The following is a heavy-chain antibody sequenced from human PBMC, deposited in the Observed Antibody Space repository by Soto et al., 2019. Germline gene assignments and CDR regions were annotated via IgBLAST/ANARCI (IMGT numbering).Heavy chain of an antibody. V-gene: IGHV4-39*01. CDR1: VVSISSSSYY. J-gene: IGHJ6*02. CDR3: ASGIAAAGDGTPGYYYYGMDV. D-gene: IGHD6-13*01. Sequence: SKTLSLTSTFSVVSISSSSYYWGWIRQPPGKGLEWIGSIYYSGSTYYNPSLKSRVTISVDTSKNQFSLKLSSVTAADTAVYYCASGIAAAGDGTPGYYYYGMDVWGQGTTATVSS. CDR2: IYYSGST.